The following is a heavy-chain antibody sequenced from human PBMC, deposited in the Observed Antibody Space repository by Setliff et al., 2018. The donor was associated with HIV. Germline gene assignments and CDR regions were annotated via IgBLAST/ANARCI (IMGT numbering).Heavy chain of an antibody. CDR3: ARPTTGVGGGAAFDI. J-gene: IGHJ3*02. CDR2: ILYGGNT. D-gene: IGHD2-8*01. Sequence: PSETLSLTCTVSGGSVSSRGYYWGWIRQPPGKGPDWIANILYGGNTYYNPSLKSRVTVSVVPSKNHFSLKLNSVTAADTAVYFCARPTTGVGGGAAFDIWGQGTMVTVSS. V-gene: IGHV4-39*02. CDR1: GGSVSSRGYY.